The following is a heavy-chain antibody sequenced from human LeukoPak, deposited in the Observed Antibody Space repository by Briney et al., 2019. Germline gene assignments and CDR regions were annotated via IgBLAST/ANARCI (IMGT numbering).Heavy chain of an antibody. CDR1: GFTVSSNY. D-gene: IGHD6-19*01. Sequence: GGSLRLSCAASGFTVSSNYMSWVRQAPGKGLEWVSVIYSGGSTYYADSVKGRFTISRDNSKNTLYLQMNSLRAEDTAVYYCARVDSSGPGDYWGQGTLVTVSS. J-gene: IGHJ4*02. CDR3: ARVDSSGPGDY. V-gene: IGHV3-53*01. CDR2: IYSGGST.